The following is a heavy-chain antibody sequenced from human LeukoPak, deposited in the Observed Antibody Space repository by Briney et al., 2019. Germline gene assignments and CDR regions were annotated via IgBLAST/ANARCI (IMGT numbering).Heavy chain of an antibody. J-gene: IGHJ4*02. CDR1: GYSFSTYW. Sequence: GESLKISCKGFGYSFSTYWIAWVRQVPGKGLEWMGIVYAGDSDTRYSPTFQGQVTMSAKKSVDTAYLQWSSLKASDTAIYYCTRIGFTSDWPFDYWGQGTQVTVSS. CDR2: VYAGDSDT. V-gene: IGHV5-51*01. D-gene: IGHD6-25*01. CDR3: TRIGFTSDWPFDY.